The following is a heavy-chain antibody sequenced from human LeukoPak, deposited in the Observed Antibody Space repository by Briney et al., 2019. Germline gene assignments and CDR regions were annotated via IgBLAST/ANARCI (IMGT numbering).Heavy chain of an antibody. CDR2: ISGSGGST. V-gene: IGHV3-23*01. Sequence: PGGSLRLSCAASGFTFSTYAMSWARQAPGKGLEWVSAISGSGGSTYYADSVKGRFTISRDNSKNTLYLQMNSLRAEDTAVYCCAKDGAGSYRYNWFDPWGQGTLVTVSS. CDR3: AKDGAGSYRYNWFDP. CDR1: GFTFSTYA. D-gene: IGHD3-10*01. J-gene: IGHJ5*02.